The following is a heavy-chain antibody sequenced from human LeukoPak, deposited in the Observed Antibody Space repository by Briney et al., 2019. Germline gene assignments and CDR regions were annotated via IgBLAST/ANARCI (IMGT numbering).Heavy chain of an antibody. J-gene: IGHJ4*02. D-gene: IGHD5-24*01. CDR3: ARGTVEMATIPDY. Sequence: SETLSLTCTVSGGSISSYYWSWIRQPPGKGLEWIGYIYYSGSTNYNPSLKSRVTISLDTSKNQFSLKLSSVTAADTAVYYCARGTVEMATIPDYWGQGTLVTVSS. CDR2: IYYSGST. V-gene: IGHV4-59*01. CDR1: GGSISSYY.